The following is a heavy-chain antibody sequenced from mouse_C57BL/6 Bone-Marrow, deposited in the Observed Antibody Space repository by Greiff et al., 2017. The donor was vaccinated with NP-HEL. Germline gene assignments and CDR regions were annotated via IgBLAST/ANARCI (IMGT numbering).Heavy chain of an antibody. CDR2: IYPSDSET. CDR1: GYTFTSYW. V-gene: IGHV1-61*01. Sequence: QVQLQQPGAELVRPGSSVKLSCKASGYTFTSYWMDWVKQRPGQGLEWIGNIYPSDSETHYNQKFKDKATLTVDKSSSTAYMQLSSLTSEDSAVYDCARFLIYDGYYVGAYWGQGTLVTVSA. D-gene: IGHD2-3*01. CDR3: ARFLIYDGYYVGAY. J-gene: IGHJ3*01.